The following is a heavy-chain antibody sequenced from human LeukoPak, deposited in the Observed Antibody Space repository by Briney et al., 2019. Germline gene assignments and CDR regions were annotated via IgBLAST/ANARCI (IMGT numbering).Heavy chain of an antibody. CDR2: ISYDGSNK. CDR1: GFTFSSYG. J-gene: IGHJ4*02. V-gene: IGHV3-30*18. Sequence: PGRSLRLSCAASGFTFSSYGMHWVRQAPGKGLEWVAVISYDGSNKYYADSVNGRFTISRDNSKNTLYLQMNSLRAEDTAVYYCANFGTMVRGVINTNRDYWGQGTLVTVSS. CDR3: ANFGTMVRGVINTNRDY. D-gene: IGHD3-10*01.